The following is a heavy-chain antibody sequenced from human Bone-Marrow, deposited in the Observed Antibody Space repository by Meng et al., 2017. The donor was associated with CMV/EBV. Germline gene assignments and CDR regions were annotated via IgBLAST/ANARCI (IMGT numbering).Heavy chain of an antibody. J-gene: IGHJ6*02. V-gene: IGHV3-30*14. CDR2: ISYDGSNK. CDR3: ARTPSLSPRGGLGDFYYYGMDV. CDR1: GFTFSSYA. D-gene: IGHD3-16*01. Sequence: GESLKISCAASGFTFSSYAMHWVRQAPGKGLEWVAVISYDGSNKSYADSVKGRFTISRDNSKNTLYLQMNSLRAEDTAVYYCARTPSLSPRGGLGDFYYYGMDVWGQGTTVTVSS.